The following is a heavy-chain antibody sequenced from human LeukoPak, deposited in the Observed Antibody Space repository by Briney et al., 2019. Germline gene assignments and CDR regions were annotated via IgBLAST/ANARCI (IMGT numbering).Heavy chain of an antibody. CDR3: ARLGFYYDSSGYSYCFDY. Sequence: GESLKISCKGSGYSFTSYWIGCVRQMPGKGLGWMGIIYPGDSDTRYSPSFQGQVTISADKSISTAYLQWSSLKASDTAMYYCARLGFYYDSSGYSYCFDYWGQGTLVTVSS. CDR1: GYSFTSYW. V-gene: IGHV5-51*01. D-gene: IGHD3-22*01. J-gene: IGHJ4*02. CDR2: IYPGDSDT.